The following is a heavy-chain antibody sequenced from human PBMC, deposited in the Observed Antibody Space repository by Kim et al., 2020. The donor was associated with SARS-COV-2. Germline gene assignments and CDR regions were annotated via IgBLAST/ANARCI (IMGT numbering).Heavy chain of an antibody. J-gene: IGHJ3*02. CDR2: INPNSGDT. V-gene: IGHV1-2*02. CDR1: GYTFTGSY. CDR3: VQTSITATTRWDI. Sequence: ASVKVSCKASGYTFTGSYMHWVRQAPGQGLEWMGWINPNSGDTNHAQSFQGRVTMTRDTSISTAYMELSRLKSDDTAVYLCVQTSITATTRWDIWGLGTMVTVSS. D-gene: IGHD1-20*01.